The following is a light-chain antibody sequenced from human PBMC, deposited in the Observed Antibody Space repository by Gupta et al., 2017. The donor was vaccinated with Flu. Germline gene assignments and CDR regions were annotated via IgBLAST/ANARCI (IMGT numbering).Light chain of an antibody. CDR3: QQSSLSPWT. CDR1: QSIGNY. Sequence: DIQVTQSPSSLSASVGGRVTITCRASQSIGNYLNWYQQMPERAPKLLIYAAFTLQSGVPSRFSGSGSGTDFTLTISSLQPEDFGTYWCQQSSLSPWTFGQGTTVEIK. CDR2: AAF. J-gene: IGKJ1*01. V-gene: IGKV1-39*01.